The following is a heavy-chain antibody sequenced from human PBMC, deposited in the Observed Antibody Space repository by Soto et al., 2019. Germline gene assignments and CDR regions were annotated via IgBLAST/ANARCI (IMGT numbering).Heavy chain of an antibody. D-gene: IGHD3-9*01. CDR1: AYTFTNYL. CDR3: ARGKEPYYDILTGYGDY. V-gene: IGHV1-3*01. Sequence: QVQLVQSGAEVKKPGASVKVSCKASAYTFTNYLMHWVRQAPGQRLEWMGWINAGNGNTRYSQKFQGRVTITRDTSASTAYMELSSLRSEDTAVYYCARGKEPYYDILTGYGDYWGQGTLVTVSS. CDR2: INAGNGNT. J-gene: IGHJ4*02.